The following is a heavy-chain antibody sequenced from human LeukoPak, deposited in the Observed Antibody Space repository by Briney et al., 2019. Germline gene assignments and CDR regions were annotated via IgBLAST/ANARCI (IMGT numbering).Heavy chain of an antibody. CDR3: ARSETYCSSTSCYQGFDP. D-gene: IGHD2-2*01. CDR2: IYHSGST. V-gene: IGHV4-59*12. CDR1: GGSISSYY. J-gene: IGHJ5*02. Sequence: SETLSLTCTVSGGSISSYYWSWIRQPPGKGLEWIGYIYHSGSTYYNPSLKSRVTISVDRSKNQFSLKLSSVTAADTAVYYCARSETYCSSTSCYQGFDPWGQGTLVTVSS.